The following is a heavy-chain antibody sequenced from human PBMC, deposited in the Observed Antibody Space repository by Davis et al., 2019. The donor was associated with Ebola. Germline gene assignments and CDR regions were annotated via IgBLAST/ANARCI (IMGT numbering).Heavy chain of an antibody. CDR2: IYYSGST. CDR1: GGSISSYY. V-gene: IGHV4-59*01. CDR3: ARVGWFGDLNWFDP. D-gene: IGHD3-10*01. J-gene: IGHJ5*02. Sequence: MPSETLSLTCTVSGGSISSYYWSWIRQPPGKGLEWIGYIYYSGSTNYNPSLKSRVTISVDTSKNQFSLKLSSVTAAGTAVYYCARVGWFGDLNWFDPWGQGTLVTVSS.